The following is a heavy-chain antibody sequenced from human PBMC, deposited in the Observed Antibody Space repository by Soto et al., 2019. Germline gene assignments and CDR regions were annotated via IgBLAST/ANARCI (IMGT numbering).Heavy chain of an antibody. J-gene: IGHJ4*02. CDR3: ARGYCNGGSCYPGIY. CDR2: ITGSSSAI. V-gene: IGHV3-48*02. Sequence: EVHLVESGGGSVQPGGSLRLSCAASGFTFNSYSMHWVRQAPGKGLEWVSYITGSSSAIYYADSVKGRFTISRDNAKNSLSLQMNNRRDEDTAVYYCARGYCNGGSCYPGIYWGQGTLVSVSS. D-gene: IGHD2-15*01. CDR1: GFTFNSYS.